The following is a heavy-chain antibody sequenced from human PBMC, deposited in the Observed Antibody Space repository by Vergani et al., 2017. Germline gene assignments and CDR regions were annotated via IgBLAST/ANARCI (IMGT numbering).Heavy chain of an antibody. Sequence: DVQLVQSGAEVRTPGESQRISCQGSGYSFTSNLLRWVRQMPGKGLEWMGRIDPSDSYTKYSPSFQGHVTISADKSITTAYLQWSSLEASDTAMYYCARQDIGGDNCNHDTLDIWGQGTMVTVSS. CDR3: ARQDIGGDNCNHDTLDI. D-gene: IGHD1-14*01. CDR2: IDPSDSYT. V-gene: IGHV5-10-1*03. CDR1: GYSFTSNL. J-gene: IGHJ3*02.